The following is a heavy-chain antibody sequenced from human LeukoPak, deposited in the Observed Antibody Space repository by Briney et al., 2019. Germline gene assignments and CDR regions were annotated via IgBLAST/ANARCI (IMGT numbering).Heavy chain of an antibody. J-gene: IGHJ4*02. V-gene: IGHV4-4*07. D-gene: IGHD2-21*02. Sequence: NPSETLSLTCTVSGAPITDYFCNWIRQPAGKGLEWIGRIDASGNTDYNPSLKSRVTMSLDSSNSQCSLKLTSVTAADTAVYYCAREVTLDIWGFDYLDYWGQGTLVTVSS. CDR1: GAPITDYF. CDR2: IDASGNT. CDR3: AREVTLDIWGFDYLDY.